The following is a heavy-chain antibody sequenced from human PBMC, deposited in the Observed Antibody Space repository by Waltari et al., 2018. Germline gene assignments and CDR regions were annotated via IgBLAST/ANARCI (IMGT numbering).Heavy chain of an antibody. CDR3: ATYIGASVGTASFDV. CDR1: GGSLPSARHY. V-gene: IGHV4-39*01. D-gene: IGHD5-12*01. J-gene: IGHJ3*01. CDR2: ISYSGTT. Sequence: QLQLQESGPGLVKPSATVSLTCSVSGGSLPSARHYWGGIRQPPGQGLEWIGTISYSGTTYNSPSLQSRVTISRDTSKNQLSLKLDSVTASDTAVYYCATYIGASVGTASFDVWGQGTMVTVSS.